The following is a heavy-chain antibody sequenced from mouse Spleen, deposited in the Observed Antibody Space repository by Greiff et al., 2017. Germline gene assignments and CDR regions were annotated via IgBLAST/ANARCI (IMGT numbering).Heavy chain of an antibody. CDR1: GYTFTDYY. CDR2: INPYNGGT. D-gene: IGHD4-1*01. Sequence: EVQLQQSGPVLVKPGASVKMSCKASGYTFTDYYMNWVKQSHGKSLEWIGVINPYNGGTSYNQKFKGKATLTVDKSSSTAYMELNSLTSEDSAVYYCARYRANWDLYYAMDYWGQGTSVTVSS. J-gene: IGHJ4*01. V-gene: IGHV1-19*01. CDR3: ARYRANWDLYYAMDY.